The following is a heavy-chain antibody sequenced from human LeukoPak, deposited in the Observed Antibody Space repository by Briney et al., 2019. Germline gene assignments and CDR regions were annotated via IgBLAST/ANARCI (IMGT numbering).Heavy chain of an antibody. J-gene: IGHJ4*02. V-gene: IGHV4-61*02. CDR1: GGSIGRGSHY. CDR3: ARDVCGYNYGCFDS. CDR2: IFSTGST. Sequence: SQTLSLTCAVSGGSIGRGSHYWGWIRQPAGKAPEWIGRIFSTGSTRYNPSLKSRVTISVDTSKNQFSLNLSSVTAADTAVYYCARDVCGYNYGCFDSWGQGTLVTVSS. D-gene: IGHD5-18*01.